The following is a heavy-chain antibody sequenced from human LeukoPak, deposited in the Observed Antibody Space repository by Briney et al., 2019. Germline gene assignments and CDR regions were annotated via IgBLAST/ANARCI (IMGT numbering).Heavy chain of an antibody. CDR2: ISYDGSNK. V-gene: IGHV3-30*18. CDR3: AKDAHDYGDSTFLDY. CDR1: GFTFSSYG. D-gene: IGHD4-17*01. Sequence: GGSLRLSCAASGFTFSSYGMHWVRQAPGKGLEWVAVISYDGSNKYYADSVKGRFTISRDNSKNTLYLQMNSLRAEDTAVYYCAKDAHDYGDSTFLDYWGQGTLVTVSS. J-gene: IGHJ4*02.